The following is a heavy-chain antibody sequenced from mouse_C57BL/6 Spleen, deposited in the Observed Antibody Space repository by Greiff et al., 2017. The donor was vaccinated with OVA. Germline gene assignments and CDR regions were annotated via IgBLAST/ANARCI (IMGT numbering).Heavy chain of an antibody. CDR1: GYTFTTYP. V-gene: IGHV1-47*01. Sequence: VMLVESGAELVKPGASVKMSCKASGYTFTTYPIEWMKQNPGKSLEWIGNFHPYNDDTKYNEKFKGKATLTVEKSSSTVYLELSRLTSDDSAVYYCARRSTMVTSAWFAYWGQGTLVTVSA. CDR2: FHPYNDDT. CDR3: ARRSTMVTSAWFAY. D-gene: IGHD2-2*01. J-gene: IGHJ3*01.